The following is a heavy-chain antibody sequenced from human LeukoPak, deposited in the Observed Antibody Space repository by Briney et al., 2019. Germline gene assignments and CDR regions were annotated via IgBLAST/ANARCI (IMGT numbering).Heavy chain of an antibody. CDR3: AKDSPDWHDYGDYGYFQH. CDR2: ISGSGGST. Sequence: GGSLRLSCAASGFTFSSYAMSWVRQAPGKGLEWVSAISGSGGSTYYADSVKGRFTISRDNSKNTLYLQMNSLRAEDTAVYHCAKDSPDWHDYGDYGYFQHWGQGTLVTVSS. CDR1: GFTFSSYA. D-gene: IGHD4-17*01. V-gene: IGHV3-23*01. J-gene: IGHJ1*01.